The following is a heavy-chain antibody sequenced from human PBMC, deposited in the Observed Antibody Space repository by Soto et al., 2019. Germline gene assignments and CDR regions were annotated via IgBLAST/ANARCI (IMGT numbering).Heavy chain of an antibody. Sequence: EVQLLESGGGLVQPGGSLRLSCAASGFTFSSYAMSWVRQAPGKGLEWVSAISGSGGSTYYADCVKGRFTISRDNSRNTLYLQMRSLRAEDPVIYYCATELVAPADILAAAGQGTFDYWGQGTLVTVSS. CDR1: GFTFSSYA. CDR2: ISGSGGST. V-gene: IGHV3-23*01. CDR3: ATELVAPADILAAAGQGTFDY. D-gene: IGHD2-2*02. J-gene: IGHJ4*02.